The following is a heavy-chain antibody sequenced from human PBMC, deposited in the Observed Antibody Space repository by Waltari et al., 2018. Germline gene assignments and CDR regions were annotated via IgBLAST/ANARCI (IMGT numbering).Heavy chain of an antibody. CDR2: ISSSGSTI. CDR3: ASGIAARYFFYYGMDV. CDR1: GFTFSSYE. Sequence: EVQLVESGGGLVQPGGSLRLSCAASGFTFSSYEMNWVRQAPGKGLEWFSYISSSGSTIYYADSVKGRFTISRDNAKNSLYLQMNSLRAEDTAVYYCASGIAARYFFYYGMDVWGQGTTVTVSS. J-gene: IGHJ6*02. V-gene: IGHV3-48*03. D-gene: IGHD6-6*01.